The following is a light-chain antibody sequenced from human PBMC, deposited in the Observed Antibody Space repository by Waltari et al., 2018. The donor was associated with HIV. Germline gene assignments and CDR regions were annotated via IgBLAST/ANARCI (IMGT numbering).Light chain of an antibody. J-gene: IGLJ2*01. CDR3: CSYAGSYTLVV. V-gene: IGLV2-11*01. Sequence: QSALTQPRSVSGSPGQSVTISCTGTSSDVGGFNFVSWYQQHPGKAPKLMIYDVTKRPSGVPDLFSGSKFDNTASLTISGLQADDEADYYFCSYAGSYTLVVFGGGTKLTVL. CDR1: SSDVGGFNF. CDR2: DVT.